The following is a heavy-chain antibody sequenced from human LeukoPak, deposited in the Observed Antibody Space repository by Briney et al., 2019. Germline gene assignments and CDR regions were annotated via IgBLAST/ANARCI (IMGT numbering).Heavy chain of an antibody. CDR3: ARDRKTTYYDFWSGSNTFDI. V-gene: IGHV3-21*01. D-gene: IGHD3-3*01. J-gene: IGHJ3*02. Sequence: GGSLRLSCAASGFTFSSYSMNWVRQAPGKGLEWVSCISSSSYIYYADSVKGRFTISRDNAKNSLYLQMNSLRAEDTAVYYCARDRKTTYYDFWSGSNTFDIWGRGTMVTVSS. CDR1: GFTFSSYS. CDR2: ISSSSYI.